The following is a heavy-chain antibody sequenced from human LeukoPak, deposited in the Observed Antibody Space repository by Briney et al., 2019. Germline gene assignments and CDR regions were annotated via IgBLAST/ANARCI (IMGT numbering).Heavy chain of an antibody. CDR2: IKQDGSEK. Sequence: GGSLRLSCAASGFTFSSYWMSWVRQAPGKGLEWVANIKQDGSEKYYVDSVKGRFTISRDNAKNSLYLQMNSLRAEDTAVYYCARETVGYCTNGVCRDFDYWGQGTLVTVSS. D-gene: IGHD2-8*01. CDR1: GFTFSSYW. V-gene: IGHV3-7*01. J-gene: IGHJ4*02. CDR3: ARETVGYCTNGVCRDFDY.